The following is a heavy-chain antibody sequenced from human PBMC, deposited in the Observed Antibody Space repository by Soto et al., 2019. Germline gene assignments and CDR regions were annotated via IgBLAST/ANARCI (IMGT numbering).Heavy chain of an antibody. V-gene: IGHV3-23*01. J-gene: IGHJ5*02. CDR3: AKDTGSSRYLAPNWFDP. CDR1: GFTFSSYA. Sequence: EVQLLESGGGLVQPGGSLRLSCAASGFTFSSYAMSWVRQAPGKGLEWVSAISGSGGSTYYADSVKGRFTISRDNSKNTLYLQMNSLRAEDTAVYYCAKDTGSSRYLAPNWFDPWGQGTLVTVSS. D-gene: IGHD6-13*01. CDR2: ISGSGGST.